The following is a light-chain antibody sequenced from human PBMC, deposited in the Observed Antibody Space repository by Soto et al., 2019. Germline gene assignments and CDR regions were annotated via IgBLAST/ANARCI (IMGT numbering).Light chain of an antibody. Sequence: EIVLTQSPGTLSFSPGERATLSCRARQSIRSNYLAWYQQKPGQAPRLLIYGASNRATGIPDRFSGSGSGTDFTLTISSLEPEDFAVYYCQQRSNWPITFGQGTKVDIK. CDR1: QSIRSNY. J-gene: IGKJ1*01. CDR3: QQRSNWPIT. CDR2: GAS. V-gene: IGKV3D-20*02.